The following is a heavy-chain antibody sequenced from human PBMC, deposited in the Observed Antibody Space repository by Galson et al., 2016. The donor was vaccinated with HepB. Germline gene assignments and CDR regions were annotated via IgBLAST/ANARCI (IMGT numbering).Heavy chain of an antibody. CDR2: IYWNDDK. Sequence: PALVKPTQTLTLTCTFSGFSLSTSGVGVGWIRQPPGEALEWLALIYWNDDKRYSPSLKSSFSITKDTSKNQVVLTMTNMDPVDTATYYCSRRTLHAGHWTFDDGGQGTLVTVSS. V-gene: IGHV2-5*01. CDR3: SRRTLHAGHWTFDD. J-gene: IGHJ4*02. CDR1: GFSLSTSGVG. D-gene: IGHD1-1*01.